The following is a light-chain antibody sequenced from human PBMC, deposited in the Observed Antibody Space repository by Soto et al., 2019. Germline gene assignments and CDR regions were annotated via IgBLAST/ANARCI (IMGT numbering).Light chain of an antibody. CDR2: TAS. CDR3: QQGNSFPLT. Sequence: DIQMTQSPSSVSASVGDRVTITCRESQDIGYALAWFQQKPGEAPSLLMYTASSLHSGVPSRFSVSRSGTDFTLTISSLQPEDSATYYCQQGNSFPLTFGGGTKVEIK. CDR1: QDIGYA. J-gene: IGKJ4*01. V-gene: IGKV1-12*01.